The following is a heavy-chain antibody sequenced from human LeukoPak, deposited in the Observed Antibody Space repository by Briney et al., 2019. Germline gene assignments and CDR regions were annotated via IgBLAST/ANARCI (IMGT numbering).Heavy chain of an antibody. CDR2: IYYSGST. CDR3: ARDSHNYYDILTGYNWFDP. V-gene: IGHV4-59*12. D-gene: IGHD3-9*01. CDR1: GGSISSYY. J-gene: IGHJ5*02. Sequence: PSETLSLTCTVSGGSISSYYWSWIRQPPGKGLEWIGYIYYSGSTNYNPSLKSRVTISVDTSKNQFSLKMNSVTAADTAIYYCARDSHNYYDILTGYNWFDPWGQGTLVSVSS.